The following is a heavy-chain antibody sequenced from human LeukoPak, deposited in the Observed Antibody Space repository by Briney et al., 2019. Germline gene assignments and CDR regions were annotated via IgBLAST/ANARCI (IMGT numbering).Heavy chain of an antibody. J-gene: IGHJ4*02. V-gene: IGHV1-18*01. CDR1: GYTFTSYG. D-gene: IGHD2-15*01. CDR3: ARGENFCSGGSCYPEYFDY. CDR2: ISAYNGNT. Sequence: ASVKVSSKASGYTFTSYGISWVRQAPGQGLEWMGWISAYNGNTNYAQKLQGRVTMTTDTSTSTAYMELRSLRSDDTAVYCCARGENFCSGGSCYPEYFDYWGQGTLVTVSS.